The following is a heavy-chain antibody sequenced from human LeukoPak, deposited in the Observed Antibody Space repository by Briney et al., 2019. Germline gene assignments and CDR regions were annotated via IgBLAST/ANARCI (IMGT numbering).Heavy chain of an antibody. J-gene: IGHJ4*02. Sequence: GASVKVSCKASGYTFTSYDIKWVRQATGQGLEWMGWMNPNSGNTGYAQKFQGRVTMTRNTSISTAYMELSSLRSEDTAVYYCARTKASGWYIDYWGQGTLVTVSS. D-gene: IGHD6-19*01. CDR2: MNPNSGNT. CDR1: GYTFTSYD. CDR3: ARTKASGWYIDY. V-gene: IGHV1-8*01.